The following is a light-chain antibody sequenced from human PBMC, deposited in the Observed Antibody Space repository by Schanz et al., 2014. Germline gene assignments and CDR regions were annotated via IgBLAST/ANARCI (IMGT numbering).Light chain of an antibody. CDR1: QSVTSTY. CDR3: QQYVISPIT. Sequence: EIVLTQSPGTLSLSPGERATLSCRASQSVTSTYLAWYQQKPGQAPRLLIYGASTRATGIPARFSGSGSGTDFTLTISRLEPEDFAVYYCQQYVISPITFGQGTRLEIK. CDR2: GAS. V-gene: IGKV3-20*01. J-gene: IGKJ5*01.